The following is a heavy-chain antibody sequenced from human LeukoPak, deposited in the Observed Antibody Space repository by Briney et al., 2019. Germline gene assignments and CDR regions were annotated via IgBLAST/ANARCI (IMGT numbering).Heavy chain of an antibody. CDR3: ATGTGRLMDV. V-gene: IGHV3-21*01. D-gene: IGHD1-14*01. J-gene: IGHJ6*04. CDR2: INSSSSYI. CDR1: GFTFSSYS. Sequence: GGSLRLSCAASGFTFSSYSTNCVRQAPGKGLEWVSSINSSSSYIYYADSVKVRFTISRDNAKNSLYLQMNSLRAEDTAVYYCATGTGRLMDVWGKGTTVTVSS.